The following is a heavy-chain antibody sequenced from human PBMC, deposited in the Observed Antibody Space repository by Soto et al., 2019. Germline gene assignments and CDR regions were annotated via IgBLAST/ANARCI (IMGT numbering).Heavy chain of an antibody. V-gene: IGHV1-18*04. CDR3: ARNWGSGSHYYGMDV. D-gene: IGHD6-19*01. CDR1: GYTFTSYG. Sequence: QVQLVQSGAEVKKPGASVKVSCKASGYTFTSYGISWVRQAPGQGLEWMGWISAYNGNTNYAQKLQGRVTMTRDTSTSTVYMELSSLRSEDTAVYYCARNWGSGSHYYGMDVWGQGTTVTVSS. J-gene: IGHJ6*02. CDR2: ISAYNGNT.